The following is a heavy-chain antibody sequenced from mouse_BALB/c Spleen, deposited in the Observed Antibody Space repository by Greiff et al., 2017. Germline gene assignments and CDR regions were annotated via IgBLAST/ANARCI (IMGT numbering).Heavy chain of an antibody. CDR1: GYSITSGYY. V-gene: IGHV3-6*02. CDR3: ARGYYGNGHYFDY. D-gene: IGHD2-1*01. CDR2: ISYDGSN. Sequence: EVKLQESGPGLVKPSQSLSLTCSVTGYSITSGYYWNWIRQFPGNKLEWMGYISYDGSNNYNPSLKNRISITRDTSKNQFFLKLNSVTTEDTATYYCARGYYGNGHYFDYWGQGTTLTVSS. J-gene: IGHJ2*01.